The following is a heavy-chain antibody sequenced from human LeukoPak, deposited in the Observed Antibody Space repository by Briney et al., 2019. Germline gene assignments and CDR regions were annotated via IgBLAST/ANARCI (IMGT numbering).Heavy chain of an antibody. D-gene: IGHD2-21*02. CDR2: IYYSGST. CDR1: GGSISSGGYY. V-gene: IGHV4-31*03. Sequence: TLSLTCTASGGSISSGGYYWSWIRQHPGKGLEWIGYIYYSGSTYYNPSLKSRVTISVDTSKNQFSLKLSSVTAADTAVYYCARDTRTSHVVVTAIRYFDLWGRGTLVTVSS. J-gene: IGHJ2*01. CDR3: ARDTRTSHVVVTAIRYFDL.